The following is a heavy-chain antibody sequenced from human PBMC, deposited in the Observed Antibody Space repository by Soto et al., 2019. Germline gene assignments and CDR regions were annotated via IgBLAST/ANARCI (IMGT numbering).Heavy chain of an antibody. J-gene: IGHJ4*02. CDR1: GFTFSSYA. CDR3: AKGRGYCSSTSCYVGSDY. CDR2: ISGSGGST. Sequence: EVQLLESGGGLVQPGGSLRLSCAASGFTFSSYAMSWVRQAPGKGLEWVSAISGSGGSTYYADSVKARFTISRDNSKNTRYLQMNSLRAEDTAVYCCAKGRGYCSSTSCYVGSDYWGQGTLVTVSS. D-gene: IGHD2-2*01. V-gene: IGHV3-23*01.